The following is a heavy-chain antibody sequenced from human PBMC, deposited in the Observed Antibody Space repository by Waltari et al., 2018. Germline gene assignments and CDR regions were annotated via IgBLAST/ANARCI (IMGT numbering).Heavy chain of an antibody. CDR1: GGSISSSSYY. CDR3: ASSPEPLYFDY. D-gene: IGHD1-26*01. CDR2: IYYSGST. V-gene: IGHV4-39*01. Sequence: QLQLQESGPGLVKPSATLSLTCTVSGGSISSSSYYWGWIRQPPGKGLEWIGSIYYSGSTYYNPSLKSRVTISVDTSKNQFSLKLSSVTAADTAVYYCASSPEPLYFDYWGQGTLVTVSS. J-gene: IGHJ4*02.